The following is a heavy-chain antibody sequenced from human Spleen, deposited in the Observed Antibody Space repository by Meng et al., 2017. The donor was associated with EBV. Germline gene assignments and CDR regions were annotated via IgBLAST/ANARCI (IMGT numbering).Heavy chain of an antibody. CDR1: GGSISSSSYY. J-gene: IGHJ4*02. D-gene: IGHD5-12*01. Sequence: QVQLSESGPGLVKPSETLSLTCTVSGGSISSSSYYWGWIRQPPGKGLERIGNIYYSGSTYYNPSLKSRVTISVDTSKNQFSLKLSSVTAADTAVYYCASLYDSGYDFDYWGQGTLVTVSS. V-gene: IGHV4-39*01. CDR3: ASLYDSGYDFDY. CDR2: IYYSGST.